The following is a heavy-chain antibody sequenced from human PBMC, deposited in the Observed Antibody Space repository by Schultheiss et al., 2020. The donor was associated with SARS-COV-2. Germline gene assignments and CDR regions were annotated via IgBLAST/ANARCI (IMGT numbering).Heavy chain of an antibody. J-gene: IGHJ6*02. Sequence: GGSLRLSCAASGFTFSSYGMHWVRQAPGKGLEWVAVISYDGSNKYYADSVKGRFTISRDNSKNRLYLQMNSLRAEDKAVYYCAKDKGTGTTPGMDVWGQGTAINVYS. CDR2: ISYDGSNK. V-gene: IGHV3-30*18. CDR3: AKDKGTGTTPGMDV. D-gene: IGHD1-1*01. CDR1: GFTFSSYG.